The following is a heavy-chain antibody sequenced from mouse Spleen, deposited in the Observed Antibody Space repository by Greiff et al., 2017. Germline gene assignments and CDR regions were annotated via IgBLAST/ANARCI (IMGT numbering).Heavy chain of an antibody. CDR3: ARQVSGDYFDY. J-gene: IGHJ2*01. V-gene: IGHV1-76*01. CDR1: GYTFTDYY. Sequence: VQLQQSGAELVRPGASVKLSCKASGYTFTDYYINWVKQRPGQGLEWIARIYPGSGNTYYNEKFKGKATLTAEKSSSTAYMQLSSLTSEDSAVYFCARQVSGDYFDYWGQGTTLTVSS. CDR2: IYPGSGNT. D-gene: IGHD2-14*01.